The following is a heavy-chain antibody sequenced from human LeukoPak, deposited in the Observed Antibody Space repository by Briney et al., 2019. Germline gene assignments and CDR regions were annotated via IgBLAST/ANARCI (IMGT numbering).Heavy chain of an antibody. V-gene: IGHV3-30*18. J-gene: IGHJ6*02. D-gene: IGHD6-13*01. Sequence: PGRSLRLSCAASGFTFSSYGMHWVRQAPGKGLEWVAVISYDGSNKYYADSVKGRFTISRDNSKNTLYLQMSSLRAEDTAVYYCAKDGSSSWYYYYYGMDVWGQGTTVTVSS. CDR2: ISYDGSNK. CDR1: GFTFSSYG. CDR3: AKDGSSSWYYYYYGMDV.